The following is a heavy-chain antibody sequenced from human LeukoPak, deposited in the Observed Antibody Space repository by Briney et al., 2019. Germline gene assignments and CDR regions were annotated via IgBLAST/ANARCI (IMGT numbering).Heavy chain of an antibody. CDR2: IYYSGST. CDR1: GGSLSSSSYY. Sequence: SETLSLTCTVSGGSLSSSSYYWGWIRQPPGKGLEWIGSIYYSGSTNYNPSLKSRVTISVDTSKNQFSLKLSSVTAADTAVYYCAREGAGDGYNYDYWGQGTLVTVSS. V-gene: IGHV4-39*07. CDR3: AREGAGDGYNYDY. D-gene: IGHD5-24*01. J-gene: IGHJ4*02.